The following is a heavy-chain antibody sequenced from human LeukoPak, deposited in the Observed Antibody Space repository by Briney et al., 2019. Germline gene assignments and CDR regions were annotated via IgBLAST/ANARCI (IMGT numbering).Heavy chain of an antibody. CDR3: AKDDGSSCLDY. D-gene: IGHD6-13*01. J-gene: IGHJ4*02. CDR1: GISFSNFS. CDR2: ISKSSATI. Sequence: PGGSLRLSCAASGISFSNFSMNWVRQAPGKGLEWISYISKSSATIYYADSVKGRFTISRDNAKNSLYLQMNSLRAEDTAVYYCAKDDGSSCLDYWGQGTLVTVSS. V-gene: IGHV3-48*01.